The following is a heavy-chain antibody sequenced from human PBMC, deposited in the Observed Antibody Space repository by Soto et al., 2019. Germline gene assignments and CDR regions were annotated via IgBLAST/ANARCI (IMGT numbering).Heavy chain of an antibody. V-gene: IGHV1-2*02. J-gene: IGHJ4*02. CDR1: GYTFTGYY. CDR3: ARVPGLELLDY. CDR2: INPISGGT. Sequence: QVQLVQSGAEVKKPGASVKVSCKASGYTFTGYYIHWVRQAPGQGLEWVGWINPISGGTEYAQKFQGRVTMTRDTSISTAYMELSRLRSDDTAVYYCARVPGLELLDYGGQGTLVTVSS. D-gene: IGHD1-7*01.